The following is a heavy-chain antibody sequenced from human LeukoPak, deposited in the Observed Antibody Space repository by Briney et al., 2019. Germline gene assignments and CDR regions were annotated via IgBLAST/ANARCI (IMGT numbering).Heavy chain of an antibody. D-gene: IGHD1-26*01. CDR3: ARQLIVGATAAGAFDI. CDR2: ISSSSSYI. CDR1: GFTFSSYS. Sequence: GGSLRLSCAASGFTFSSYSMNWVRQAPGKGLEWVSSISSSSSYIYYADSVKGRFTISRDNAKNSLYLQMNSLRAEDTAVYYCARQLIVGATAAGAFDIWGQGTMVTVSS. J-gene: IGHJ3*02. V-gene: IGHV3-21*01.